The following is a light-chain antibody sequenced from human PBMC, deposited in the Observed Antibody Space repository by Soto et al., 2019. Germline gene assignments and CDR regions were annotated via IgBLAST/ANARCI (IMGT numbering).Light chain of an antibody. V-gene: IGLV1-47*01. Sequence: QSVLTQPPSASGTPGQGVTISCSGSTSNIGSNYVYWYQQLPGTAPKLLIYRNNQRPSGVPDRFSGSKSGTSASLAISGLRSDDEADYFCATWDDSLNAVVFGGGTKLTVL. J-gene: IGLJ2*01. CDR2: RNN. CDR1: TSNIGSNY. CDR3: ATWDDSLNAVV.